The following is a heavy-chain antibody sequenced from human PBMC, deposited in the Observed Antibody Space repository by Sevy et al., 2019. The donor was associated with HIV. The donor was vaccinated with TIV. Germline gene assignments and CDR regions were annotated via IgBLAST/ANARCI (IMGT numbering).Heavy chain of an antibody. J-gene: IGHJ6*02. CDR1: GFIFGTYA. V-gene: IGHV3-23*01. D-gene: IGHD2-15*01. CDR2: ISGSGGST. Sequence: GGSLRLSCAASGFIFGTYAMSWVRQAPGKGLEWVSAISGSGGSTYYADSLKGRFTISRDNSKKKLYLQMNSLRAEDTAVYYCAREGRYCSGGSCYIGYYYYGMDVWGQGTTVTVSS. CDR3: AREGRYCSGGSCYIGYYYYGMDV.